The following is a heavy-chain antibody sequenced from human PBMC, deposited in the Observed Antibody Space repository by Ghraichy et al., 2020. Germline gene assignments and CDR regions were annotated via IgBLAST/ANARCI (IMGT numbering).Heavy chain of an antibody. V-gene: IGHV1-46*01. CDR3: ARDSIVATMGEDY. CDR1: GYTFTSYY. D-gene: IGHD5-12*01. CDR2: INPSGGST. J-gene: IGHJ4*02. Sequence: VSVKVSCKASGYTFTSYYMHWVRQAPGQGLEWMGIINPSGGSTYYAQKFQGRVTMTRDTSTSTVYMELSSLRSEDTAVYYCARDSIVATMGEDYWGQGTLVTVSS.